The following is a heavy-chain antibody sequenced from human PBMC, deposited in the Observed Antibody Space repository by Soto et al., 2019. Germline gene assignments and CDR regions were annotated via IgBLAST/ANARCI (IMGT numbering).Heavy chain of an antibody. CDR2: IYPGDSDT. J-gene: IGHJ6*02. CDR1: GYTFTNYW. V-gene: IGHV5-51*01. CDR3: AASILYYGMDV. Sequence: PGESLKISCQGSGYTFTNYWIGWVRQMPGKGLEWMGIIYPGDSDTKYNPSFQGQVTISADKSITTTYLQWSSLKASDTAIYYCAASILYYGMDVWGQGTTVTVSS.